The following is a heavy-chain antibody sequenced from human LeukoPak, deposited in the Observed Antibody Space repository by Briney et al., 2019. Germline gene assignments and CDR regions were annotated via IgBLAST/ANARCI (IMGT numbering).Heavy chain of an antibody. CDR2: IAYDGSRA. J-gene: IGHJ4*02. Sequence: GRSLRLSCAGSGFTFGGYGMHWFRQTPGKGRDGVAVIAYDGSRAFYADSVKGRFTISRDNSKNTMSVQMDDLRADDTAVYYCTRYNNDLFDYWGQGTLVTVSS. CDR1: GFTFGGYG. CDR3: TRYNNDLFDY. V-gene: IGHV3-33*08. D-gene: IGHD1-14*01.